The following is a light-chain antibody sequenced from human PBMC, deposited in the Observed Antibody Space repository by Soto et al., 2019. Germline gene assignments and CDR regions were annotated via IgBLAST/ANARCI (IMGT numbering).Light chain of an antibody. V-gene: IGKV4-1*01. CDR2: WAS. Sequence: DIVMTQSPDSLAVSLGERATINCKSSQSVLYSSNNKNYLAWYQQKPGQPPKLLIYWASTRESGVPDRFSGSEFATDFTLNISSLKAEDVAVYYCQQYYSTLGTFGQGTKVEIK. CDR3: QQYYSTLGT. CDR1: QSVLYSSNNKNY. J-gene: IGKJ1*01.